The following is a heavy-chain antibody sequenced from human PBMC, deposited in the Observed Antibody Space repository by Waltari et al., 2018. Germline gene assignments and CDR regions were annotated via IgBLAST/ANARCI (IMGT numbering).Heavy chain of an antibody. J-gene: IGHJ5*02. CDR2: IYTSGST. CDR1: GGSISSGSYY. Sequence: QVQLQESGPGLVKPSQTLSLTCTVSGGSISSGSYYWSWIRQPAGKGRGWIGGIYTSGSTTYNPSLKRRVTISVDTSKNQFALKLSSVTAADTAVYYCARQATVNPDWFDPWGQGTLVTVSS. V-gene: IGHV4-61*02. CDR3: ARQATVNPDWFDP. D-gene: IGHD4-17*01.